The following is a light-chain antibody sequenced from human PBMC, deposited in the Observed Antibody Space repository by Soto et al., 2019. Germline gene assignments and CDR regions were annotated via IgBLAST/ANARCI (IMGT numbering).Light chain of an antibody. J-gene: IGLJ1*01. CDR3: GSWDSSLSAYV. CDR2: DDN. CDR1: NSNIGGNS. Sequence: QSVLTRPPSVSAAPGQNVTISCSGSNSNIGGNSVSWYQQLPGTAPKLLIYDDNKRPSGIPDRFSGSKPRTSATLGITGFQTGDEADYYCGSWDSSLSAYVFGTGTKVTVL. V-gene: IGLV1-51*01.